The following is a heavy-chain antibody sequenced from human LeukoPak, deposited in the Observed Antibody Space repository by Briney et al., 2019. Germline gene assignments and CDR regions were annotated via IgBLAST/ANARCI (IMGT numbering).Heavy chain of an antibody. CDR2: IRGSSSPI. D-gene: IGHD1-14*01. CDR3: ARDNNRGGALDI. Sequence: GGSLRLSCAASGFTFSSYPMNWVHQAPGKGLEWVSYIRGSSSPIYYADSVKGRFIISRDNAKNSLYLQMNSLRAEDTAMYFCARDNNRGGALDIWGQGTMVTVSS. V-gene: IGHV3-48*01. J-gene: IGHJ3*02. CDR1: GFTFSSYP.